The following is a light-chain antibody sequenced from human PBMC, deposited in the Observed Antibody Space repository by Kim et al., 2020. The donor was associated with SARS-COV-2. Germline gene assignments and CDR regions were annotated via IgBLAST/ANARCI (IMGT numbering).Light chain of an antibody. CDR3: LQHKSYLLT. CDR2: SAS. J-gene: IGKJ1*01. V-gene: IGKV1-17*01. CDR1: QGIIYD. Sequence: ASVGDRVTITCRASQGIIYDLGWYQQKPGKAPKRLIYSASLLHSGVPPRFSGSGSGTEFTLTISSLQPEDFGTYYCLQHKSYLLTFGQGTKVDIK.